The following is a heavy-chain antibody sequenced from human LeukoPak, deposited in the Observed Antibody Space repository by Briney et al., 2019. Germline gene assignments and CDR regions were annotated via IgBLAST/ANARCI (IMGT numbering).Heavy chain of an antibody. V-gene: IGHV3-7*01. CDR1: GFTFSSYW. CDR3: ARDGYDILTGYPYYFDY. CDR2: IKQDGSEK. J-gene: IGHJ4*02. Sequence: GGSLRLSCAASGFTFSSYWMSWVRQAPGKGLEWVANIKQDGSEKYYVDSVKGRFTISRDNAKNSLYLQMNSLRAEDTAVYYCARDGYDILTGYPYYFDYWGQGTLVTVSS. D-gene: IGHD3-9*01.